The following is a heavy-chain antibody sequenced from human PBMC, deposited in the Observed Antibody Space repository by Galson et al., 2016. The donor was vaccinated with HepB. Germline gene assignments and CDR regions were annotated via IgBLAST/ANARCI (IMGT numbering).Heavy chain of an antibody. CDR2: ISATGSST. V-gene: IGHV3-23*01. Sequence: SLRLSCAASGFTSSTYAMSWVRQAPGKGLEWVSAISATGSSTYYADPVKGRFTISKDNSKNTLYLQMNGLRTEDTAIYYCATNGPQLYFHWLNSFDYWGQGTLVTVSS. D-gene: IGHD3-9*01. CDR3: ATNGPQLYFHWLNSFDY. CDR1: GFTSSTYA. J-gene: IGHJ4*02.